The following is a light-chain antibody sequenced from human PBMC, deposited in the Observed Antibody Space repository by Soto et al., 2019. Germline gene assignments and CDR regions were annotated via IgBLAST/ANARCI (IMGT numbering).Light chain of an antibody. V-gene: IGKV1-9*01. CDR3: QQVKSYPLT. J-gene: IGKJ4*01. Sequence: DIPLTQSPSFLSASVGDRVTITCRATQGIRTYLAWYQHKPGKAPKLLIYTASTLQSGVPSRFSGNGSGTDFTLTISSLQPEDFATYYCQQVKSYPLTFGGGTKVEIK. CDR2: TAS. CDR1: QGIRTY.